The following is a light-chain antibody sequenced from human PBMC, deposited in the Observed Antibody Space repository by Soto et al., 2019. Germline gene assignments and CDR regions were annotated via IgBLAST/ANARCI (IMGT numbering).Light chain of an antibody. CDR3: QQYGSSPRA. J-gene: IGKJ1*01. CDR1: QSVSNNY. CDR2: GAS. V-gene: IGKV3-20*01. Sequence: EIVMTQSPATLSVSPGERATLSCRASQSVSNNYLAWYQQKPGQAPRLLIYGASTRATGIPARFSGSGSGTDFTLTISRLEPEDFAVYYCQQYGSSPRAFGQGTKVDI.